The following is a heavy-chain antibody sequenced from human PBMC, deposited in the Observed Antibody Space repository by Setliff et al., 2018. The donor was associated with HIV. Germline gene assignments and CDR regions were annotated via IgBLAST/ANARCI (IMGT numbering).Heavy chain of an antibody. D-gene: IGHD2-8*01. V-gene: IGHV4-4*09. Sequence: SETLSLTCTVSDGAISSWYWNWIRQPPGKGLEWIGNIFSGASTQYNPSLESRVTISVDTSKNQFSLKLTSLTAADTAVYYCARRYGTAFDIWGQGTMVTVSS. CDR2: IFSGAST. J-gene: IGHJ3*02. CDR1: DGAISSWY. CDR3: ARRYGTAFDI.